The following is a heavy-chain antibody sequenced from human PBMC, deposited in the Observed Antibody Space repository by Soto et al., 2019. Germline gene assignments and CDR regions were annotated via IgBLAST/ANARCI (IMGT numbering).Heavy chain of an antibody. D-gene: IGHD2-15*01. CDR2: ISSTTNYI. J-gene: IGHJ6*02. CDR1: GFTFTRYS. Sequence: GGSLRLSCAASGFTFTRYSMNWVRQAPGKRLEWVSSISSTTNYIYYADSMKGRFTVSRDNAKNSVYLDMNSLSAEDTAVYYCASQNGGYCSGGSCYHTTYYYYGMDVWGQGTTVTVSS. CDR3: ASQNGGYCSGGSCYHTTYYYYGMDV. V-gene: IGHV3-21*04.